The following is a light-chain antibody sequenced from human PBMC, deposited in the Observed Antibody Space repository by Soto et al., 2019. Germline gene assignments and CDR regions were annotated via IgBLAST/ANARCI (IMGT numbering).Light chain of an antibody. CDR3: CSYAGSYSYV. CDR1: NSDVGGYNY. CDR2: DVS. Sequence: QSALTQPRSVSGSPGQSVTTSCTGTNSDVGGYNYVSWYQQHPGKAPKLMIYDVSKRPSGVPDRFSGSKSGNTASLTISGLQAEDEADYYCCSYAGSYSYVFGTGTKVTVL. J-gene: IGLJ1*01. V-gene: IGLV2-11*01.